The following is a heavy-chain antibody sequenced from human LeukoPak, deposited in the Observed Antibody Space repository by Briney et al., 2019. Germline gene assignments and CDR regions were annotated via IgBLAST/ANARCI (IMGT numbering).Heavy chain of an antibody. Sequence: GGSLRLSCVASGFTFSSFEMNWVRQAPGKGLEWVSHISSSGSSIYYADSVKGRFTISRDNSKNTLYLQMNSPRAEDTAVYYCAKDMYYDSSGPVFDYWGQGTLVTVSS. CDR3: AKDMYYDSSGPVFDY. CDR1: GFTFSSFE. J-gene: IGHJ4*02. D-gene: IGHD3-22*01. V-gene: IGHV3-48*03. CDR2: ISSSGSSI.